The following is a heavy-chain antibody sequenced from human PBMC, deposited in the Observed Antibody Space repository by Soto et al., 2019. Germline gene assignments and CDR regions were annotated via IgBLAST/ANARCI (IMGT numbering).Heavy chain of an antibody. Sequence: EVQLLESGGGLVQPGRSLRLSCAASGFTFSNYAMSWVRQAPGQGLDWVSAISGRGGTTYYADSVKGRFTISRDNSKNTLFLQMNSLSAEDAAVYYCAKFFVETGSNSGWPWSFHYWGQGTLVTVSS. CDR3: AKFFVETGSNSGWPWSFHY. D-gene: IGHD6-25*01. J-gene: IGHJ4*02. V-gene: IGHV3-23*01. CDR1: GFTFSNYA. CDR2: ISGRGGTT.